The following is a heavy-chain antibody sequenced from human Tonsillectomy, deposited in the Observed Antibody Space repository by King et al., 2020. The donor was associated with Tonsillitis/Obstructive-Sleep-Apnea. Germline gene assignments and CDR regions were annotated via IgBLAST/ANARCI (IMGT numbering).Heavy chain of an antibody. V-gene: IGHV3-74*01. D-gene: IGHD3-16*02. J-gene: IGHJ4*02. Sequence: VQLVESGGGLVQPGGSLRLSCAASGFTFSSYWMHWVRQAPGKGLVWVSRINSDGSSTNYADSGKGRFTISRDNAKNTLYLQMNSLRAEDTAVYYCARDDYDYIWGSYRKVDYWGQGTLVTVSS. CDR2: INSDGSST. CDR1: GFTFSSYW. CDR3: ARDDYDYIWGSYRKVDY.